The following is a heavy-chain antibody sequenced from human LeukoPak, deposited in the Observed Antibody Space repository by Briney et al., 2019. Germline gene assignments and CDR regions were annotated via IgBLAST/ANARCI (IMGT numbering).Heavy chain of an antibody. CDR2: ISWNSGSI. D-gene: IGHD4-17*01. J-gene: IGHJ6*02. Sequence: PGGSLRLSCAASGFTFDDYAMHWVRQAPGKGLEWASGISWNSGSIGYADSVKGRFTISRDNAKNSLYLQMNSLRAEDTALYYCAKDKGYGDYHYGYYYGMDVWGQGTTVTVSS. CDR3: AKDKGYGDYHYGYYYGMDV. CDR1: GFTFDDYA. V-gene: IGHV3-9*01.